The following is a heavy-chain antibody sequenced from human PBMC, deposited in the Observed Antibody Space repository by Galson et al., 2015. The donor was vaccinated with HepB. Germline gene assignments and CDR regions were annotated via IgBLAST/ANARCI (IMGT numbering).Heavy chain of an antibody. CDR3: AKVGYYYGSGSYPTPFDY. CDR1: GFTFSSYG. Sequence: SLRLSCAASGFTFSSYGMHWVRQAPGKGLEWVAVISYDGSNKYYADSVKGRFTISRDNSKNTLYLQMNSLRAEDTAVYYCAKVGYYYGSGSYPTPFDYWGQGTLVTVSS. V-gene: IGHV3-30*18. D-gene: IGHD3-10*01. J-gene: IGHJ4*02. CDR2: ISYDGSNK.